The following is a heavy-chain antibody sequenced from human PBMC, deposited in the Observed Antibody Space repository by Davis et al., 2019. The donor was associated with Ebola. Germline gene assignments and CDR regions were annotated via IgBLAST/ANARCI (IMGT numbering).Heavy chain of an antibody. Sequence: AASVKVSCKASGYTFTSYGISWVRQAPGQGLEWMGWISAYNGNTNYAQKLQGRVTMTTDTSTSTAYMELRSLRSDDTAVYYCARSPASWVATTRYYYYYGMDVWGQGTTVTVSS. D-gene: IGHD5-12*01. J-gene: IGHJ6*02. CDR3: ARSPASWVATTRYYYYYGMDV. CDR1: GYTFTSYG. V-gene: IGHV1-18*01. CDR2: ISAYNGNT.